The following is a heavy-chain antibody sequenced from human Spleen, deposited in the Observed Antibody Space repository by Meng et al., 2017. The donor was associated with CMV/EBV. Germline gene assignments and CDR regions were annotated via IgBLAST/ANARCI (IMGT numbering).Heavy chain of an antibody. V-gene: IGHV3-23*01. CDR2: VSGSGGNT. CDR1: GFTFSNYA. CDR3: AKDTGLLPYHFDY. Sequence: CAASGFTFSNYAMSWVRQAPGKGLEWVSTVSGSGGNTYYADSMKGRFTISRDNSKNTLYLQMNSLRAEDTAVYYCAKDTGLLPYHFDYWGQGTLVTVSS. D-gene: IGHD3-22*01. J-gene: IGHJ4*02.